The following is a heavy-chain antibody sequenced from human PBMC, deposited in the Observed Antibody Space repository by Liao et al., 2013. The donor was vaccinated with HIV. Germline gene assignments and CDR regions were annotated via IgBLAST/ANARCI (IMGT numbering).Heavy chain of an antibody. CDR1: GARFFSY. Sequence: QVQLQESGPGLVKPSETLSLTCSVSGARFFSYWSWIRQAAGKGLEWIGRIETSGNTNYNPSLESRVTMSVDTSKSQFSLRMSSVTAADTAVYYCARDGGWDRTEFDSWGQGALVTVSS. CDR3: ARDGGWDRTEFDS. J-gene: IGHJ4*02. D-gene: IGHD1-14*01. CDR2: IETSGNT. V-gene: IGHV4-4*07.